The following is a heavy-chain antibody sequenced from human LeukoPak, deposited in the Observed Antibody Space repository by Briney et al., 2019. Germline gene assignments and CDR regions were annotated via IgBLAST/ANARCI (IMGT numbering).Heavy chain of an antibody. V-gene: IGHV7-4-1*02. J-gene: IGHJ4*02. Sequence: ASVTVSCKASGYTFTRYAMNWVRQAPGQGLEWMGWINPNTGNPTYAQGFTGRFVFSLGTSVSTAYLQISSLKAEDTAVYYCARAYQPLGELSLPDYWGQGTLVTVSS. D-gene: IGHD3-16*02. CDR1: GYTFTRYA. CDR3: ARAYQPLGELSLPDY. CDR2: INPNTGNP.